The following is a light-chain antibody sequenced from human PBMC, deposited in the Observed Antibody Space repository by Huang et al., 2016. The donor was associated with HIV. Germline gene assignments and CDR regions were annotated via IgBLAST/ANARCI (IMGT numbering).Light chain of an antibody. V-gene: IGKV3-20*01. CDR3: QQYGASPWT. CDR1: QSGSNTY. CDR2: GAS. Sequence: EIVLTQSPGTLSLSPGERTTLACRASQSGSNTYVAWYQQKPGLAPRLLIYGASSRATGIPDRFSGSGSGTDFTLTISRLEPEDFAVYYCQQYGASPWTFGQGTKVEIK. J-gene: IGKJ1*01.